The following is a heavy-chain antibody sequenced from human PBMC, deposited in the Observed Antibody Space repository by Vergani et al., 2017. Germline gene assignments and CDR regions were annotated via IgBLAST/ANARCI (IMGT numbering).Heavy chain of an antibody. CDR1: GGSVSSGSYY. V-gene: IGHV4-61*01. CDR2: IYYSGST. CDR3: ARLRSLEWLLYLGWFDP. D-gene: IGHD3-3*01. Sequence: QVQLQESGPGLVKPSETLSLTCTVSGGSVSSGSYYWSWIRQPPGKGLEWIGYIYYSGSTNYNPSLKSRVTISVDTSKNQFSLKLSSVTAADTAVYYCARLRSLEWLLYLGWFDPWGQGTLVTVSS. J-gene: IGHJ5*02.